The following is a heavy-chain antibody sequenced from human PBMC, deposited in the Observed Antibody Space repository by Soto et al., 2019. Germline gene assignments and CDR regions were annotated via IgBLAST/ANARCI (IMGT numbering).Heavy chain of an antibody. D-gene: IGHD2-2*01. CDR1: GFTFSSYA. CDR2: ISYDGSNK. V-gene: IGHV3-30-3*01. CDR3: ARDIVVVPAATGYYYGMDV. J-gene: IGHJ6*02. Sequence: GGSLRLSCAASGFTFSSYAMHWVRQAPGKGLEWVAVISYDGSNKYYADSVKGRFTISRDNSKNTLYLQMNSLRAEDTAVYYCARDIVVVPAATGYYYGMDVWGQGTTVTVSS.